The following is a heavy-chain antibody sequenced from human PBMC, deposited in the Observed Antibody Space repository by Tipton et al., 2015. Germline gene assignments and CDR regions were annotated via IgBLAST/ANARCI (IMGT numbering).Heavy chain of an antibody. CDR2: ISSSGSTI. D-gene: IGHD2-8*01. CDR1: GFTFSDYY. Sequence: SLRLSCAVSGFTFSDYYMTWIRQAPGKGLDWLSYISSSGSTIYYADSVKGRFTISRDNAKNSLYLQMNSLRAEDTAVYYCARKRMGYFDYWGQGTLVTVSS. J-gene: IGHJ4*02. CDR3: ARKRMGYFDY. V-gene: IGHV3-11*01.